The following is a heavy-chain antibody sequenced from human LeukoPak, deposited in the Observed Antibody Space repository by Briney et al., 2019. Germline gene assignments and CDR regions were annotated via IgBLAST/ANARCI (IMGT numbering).Heavy chain of an antibody. CDR1: GYTFTGYY. Sequence: GASVKVSCKASGYTFTGYYMHWVRQAPGPGLEWMGWINPNSGGTNYAQKFQGRVTMTRDTSISTAYMELSRLRSDDTAVYYCAREYYDSSGYYSPDAHYFDYWGQGTLVTVSS. D-gene: IGHD3-22*01. CDR3: AREYYDSSGYYSPDAHYFDY. J-gene: IGHJ4*02. V-gene: IGHV1-2*02. CDR2: INPNSGGT.